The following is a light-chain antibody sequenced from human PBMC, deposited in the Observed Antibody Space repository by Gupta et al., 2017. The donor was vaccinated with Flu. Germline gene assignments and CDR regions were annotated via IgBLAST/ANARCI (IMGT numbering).Light chain of an antibody. CDR1: QSLGHSDGNNS. J-gene: IGKJ2*03. Sequence: EIVMTQTPLSSPVTLGQPASISCRSSQSLGHSDGNNSLGWFQHRPGQPPRLISYKSSTSCTRVTDRFSGSGAGSNFTLKSMRAEAEDVGVYYGMDDTQRYSFGQGTKVEIK. V-gene: IGKV2-24*01. CDR2: KSS. CDR3: MDDTQRYS.